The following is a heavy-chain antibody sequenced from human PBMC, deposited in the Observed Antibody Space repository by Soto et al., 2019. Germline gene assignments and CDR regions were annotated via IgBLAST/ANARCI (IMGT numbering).Heavy chain of an antibody. Sequence: ASVKVSCKASGGTFSSYAISWVRQAPGQGLEWMGGTIPIFGTANYAQKFQGRVTITADESTSTAYMELSSLRSEDTAVYYCARVGISEDYDSSGLGGYFDYWGQGTLVTVSS. CDR3: ARVGISEDYDSSGLGGYFDY. CDR2: TIPIFGTA. V-gene: IGHV1-69*13. D-gene: IGHD3-22*01. J-gene: IGHJ4*02. CDR1: GGTFSSYA.